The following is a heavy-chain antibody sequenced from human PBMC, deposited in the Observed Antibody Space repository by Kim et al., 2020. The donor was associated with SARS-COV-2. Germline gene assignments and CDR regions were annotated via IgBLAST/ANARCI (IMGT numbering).Heavy chain of an antibody. V-gene: IGHV3-NL1*01. CDR2: IYSGGSNK. CDR1: GFTFSSYY. J-gene: IGHJ4*01. Sequence: GGSLRLSCAASGFTFSSYYMNWVRQAPGKGLEWVSVIYSGGSNKYYADSVKGRFTISRDNSKNTLYLQMNILTAEEAALYYCAEDDQLCSYTSGDYFYY. D-gene: IGHD3-16*02. CDR3: AEDDQLCSYTSGDYFYY.